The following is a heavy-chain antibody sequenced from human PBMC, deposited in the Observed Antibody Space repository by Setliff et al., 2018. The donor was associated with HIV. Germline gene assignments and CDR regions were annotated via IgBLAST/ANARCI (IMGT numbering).Heavy chain of an antibody. CDR2: VHSSATS. CDR1: GDSVSGYY. CDR3: ARDRIEVIAETPHDVFDI. J-gene: IGHJ3*02. V-gene: IGHV4-4*07. D-gene: IGHD6-13*01. Sequence: TLSLTCAVSGDSVSGYYWSWIRQSAGRGLEWIGRVHSSATSNYNPSLKGRVAMSVDTAKNQFSLKLTSVSAADTAVYFCARDRIEVIAETPHDVFDIWGRGTMVTVSS.